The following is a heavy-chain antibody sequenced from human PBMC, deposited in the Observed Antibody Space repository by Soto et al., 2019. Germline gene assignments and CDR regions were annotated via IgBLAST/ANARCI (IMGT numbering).Heavy chain of an antibody. D-gene: IGHD2-21*02. Sequence: SGPTLVNPTQTLTLTCTCSGFSLSTSGVGVGWIRQPPGKALEWLALIYWDDDKRHSPSLRSRLTISKDTSKNQVVLTMTNMDPVDTATYYCIQSRCGGDCLQSYASHYYYGMDVWGQGTTVTVSS. J-gene: IGHJ6*02. CDR2: IYWDDDK. CDR3: IQSRCGGDCLQSYASHYYYGMDV. CDR1: GFSLSTSGVG. V-gene: IGHV2-5*02.